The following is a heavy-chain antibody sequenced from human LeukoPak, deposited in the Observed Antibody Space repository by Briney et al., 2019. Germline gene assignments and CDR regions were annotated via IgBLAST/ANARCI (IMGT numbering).Heavy chain of an antibody. CDR3: AKSLRAMADY. CDR1: GFTFSSYG. Sequence: GGSLRLSCAASGFTFSSYGMHWVRQAPGKGLEWVAVIWYGGSNKYYADSVKGRFTISRDNSKNTLYLQMNSLRAEDTAVYYCAKSLRAMADYWGQGTLVTVSS. CDR2: IWYGGSNK. V-gene: IGHV3-30*02. D-gene: IGHD5-18*01. J-gene: IGHJ4*02.